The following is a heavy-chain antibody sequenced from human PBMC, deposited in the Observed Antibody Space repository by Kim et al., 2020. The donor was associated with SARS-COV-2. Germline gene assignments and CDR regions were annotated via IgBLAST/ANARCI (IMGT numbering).Heavy chain of an antibody. CDR2: ISYDGSNK. CDR1: GFTFSSYA. V-gene: IGHV3-30-3*01. D-gene: IGHD2-15*01. J-gene: IGHJ6*03. CDR3: ARPPLGYCSGGSCFHYYYYMDV. Sequence: GGSLRLSCAASGFTFSSYAMHWVRQAPGKGLEWVADISYDGSNKYNADSVKGRFTISRDNSKNTLYLQMNSLRAEDTAVYYCARPPLGYCSGGSCFHYYYYMDVWGEGTTVTVSS.